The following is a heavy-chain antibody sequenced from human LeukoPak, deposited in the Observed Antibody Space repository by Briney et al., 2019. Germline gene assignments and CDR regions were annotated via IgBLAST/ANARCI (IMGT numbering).Heavy chain of an antibody. CDR2: IYHSGST. Sequence: SETLSLTCAVSGYSISSGYYWGWIRQPPGKGLEWIGSIYHSGSTYYNPSLKSRVTISVDTSKNQFSLKLSSVTAADTAVYYCAREAIAAAGTVPRGYYYYGMDGWGKGTTVTVSS. D-gene: IGHD6-13*01. CDR1: GYSISSGYY. V-gene: IGHV4-38-2*02. CDR3: AREAIAAAGTVPRGYYYYGMDG. J-gene: IGHJ6*04.